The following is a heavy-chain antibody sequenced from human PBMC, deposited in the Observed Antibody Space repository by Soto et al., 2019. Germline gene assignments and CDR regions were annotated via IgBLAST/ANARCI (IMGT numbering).Heavy chain of an antibody. CDR1: GYTFPIYG. J-gene: IGHJ4*02. CDR2: ISVNNGHA. Sequence: GASVKVSCTTSGYTFPIYGIAWVRQAPGQGPEWMGWISVNNGHALYAQKFLGRVSLTTDTSTTTVYMDLTSLRSDDTAVYYCARAVLPIGXXXNYFGXWGPGXLVTVSS. V-gene: IGHV1-18*04. D-gene: IGHD3-10*02. CDR3: ARAVLPIGXXXNYFGX.